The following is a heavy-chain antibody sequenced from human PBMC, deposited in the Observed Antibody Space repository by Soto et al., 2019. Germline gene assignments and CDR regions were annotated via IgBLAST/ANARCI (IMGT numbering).Heavy chain of an antibody. Sequence: GGSLRLSCAASGFTFSSYGMHWVRQAPGKGLEWVAVIWYDGSNKYYADSVKGRFTISRDNSKNTLYLQMNSLRAEDTAVYYCARGPSDSSPSQNWFDPWGQGTLVTVSS. CDR2: IWYDGSNK. V-gene: IGHV3-33*01. D-gene: IGHD6-6*01. CDR1: GFTFSSYG. J-gene: IGHJ5*02. CDR3: ARGPSDSSPSQNWFDP.